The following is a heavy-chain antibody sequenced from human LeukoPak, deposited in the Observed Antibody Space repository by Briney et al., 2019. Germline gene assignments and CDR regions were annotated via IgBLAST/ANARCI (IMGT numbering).Heavy chain of an antibody. D-gene: IGHD2-2*01. CDR2: IWYDGSNK. Sequence: GGSLRLSCAASGFTFSSYGMHWVRQAPGKGLEWVAVIWYDGSNKYYADSVKGRFTISRDNSKNTLYLQMNSLRAEDTAVYYCARVYGDVPASVFDPWGQGTLVTVSS. J-gene: IGHJ5*02. V-gene: IGHV3-33*01. CDR1: GFTFSSYG. CDR3: ARVYGDVPASVFDP.